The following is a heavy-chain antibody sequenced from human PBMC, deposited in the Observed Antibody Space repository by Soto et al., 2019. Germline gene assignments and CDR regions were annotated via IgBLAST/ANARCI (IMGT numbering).Heavy chain of an antibody. V-gene: IGHV4-4*02. CDR2: INHSGSS. Sequence: QVQLQESGPGLVKPSGTLSLTCAVSSGSISSDNWWSWVRQAPGKGLEWIGEINHSGSSNYNPSLQCRVTISVDKSKSRYSLNLSAVTAADTAVYYCASRRDIYCSGGTCLYYYYIDVWGKGATVTVSS. D-gene: IGHD2-15*01. CDR3: ASRRDIYCSGGTCLYYYYIDV. CDR1: SGSISSDNW. J-gene: IGHJ6*03.